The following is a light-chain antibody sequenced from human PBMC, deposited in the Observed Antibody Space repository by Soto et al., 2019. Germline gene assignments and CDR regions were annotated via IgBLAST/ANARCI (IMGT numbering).Light chain of an antibody. V-gene: IGLV1-44*01. J-gene: IGLJ3*02. CDR1: SSNIGSNT. CDR2: SND. CDR3: AAWDVRLNGWV. Sequence: QSVLTQAPSASGTPGQRVTISCSGSSSNIGSNTVTWYQQVPGTAPKLLIYSNDQRPSEVPDRFSGSKSGTSASLAIAGLQSEDEADYYCAAWDVRLNGWVFGGGTKVTVL.